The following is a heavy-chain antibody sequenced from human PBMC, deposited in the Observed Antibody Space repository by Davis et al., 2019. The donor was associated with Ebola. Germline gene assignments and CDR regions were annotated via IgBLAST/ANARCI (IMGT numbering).Heavy chain of an antibody. J-gene: IGHJ4*02. CDR1: GGSITSYH. Sequence: MPSETLSLTCTVSGGSITSYHWSWIRQTPGKGLQWIGYIFHTGSTNYNPSLKSRVTISVDTSKNQFSLRLSSVTAADSAVYYCARVGSITGTTFDYWGQGALVTVSS. D-gene: IGHD1-7*01. CDR2: IFHTGST. CDR3: ARVGSITGTTFDY. V-gene: IGHV4-59*01.